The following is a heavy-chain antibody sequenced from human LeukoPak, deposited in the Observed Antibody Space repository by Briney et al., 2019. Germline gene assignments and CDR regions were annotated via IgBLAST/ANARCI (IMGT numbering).Heavy chain of an antibody. J-gene: IGHJ5*02. D-gene: IGHD6-19*01. CDR1: GGSISSGRNY. CDR2: MSSSGIS. CDR3: AKGAGPPWFDP. V-gene: IGHV4-61*02. Sequence: PSETLSLTCTVSGGSISSGRNYWTWIRQPAGKGLEWIGRMSSSGISTYSPSLKSRVTISIDTSRNQFSMNLNSVTAADTAVYYCAKGAGPPWFDPWGQGTLVTVSS.